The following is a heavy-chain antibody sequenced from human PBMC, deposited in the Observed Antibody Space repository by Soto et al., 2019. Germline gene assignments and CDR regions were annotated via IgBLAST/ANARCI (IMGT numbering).Heavy chain of an antibody. D-gene: IGHD6-13*01. CDR3: ARDLGRAGYSSSWPHFDY. J-gene: IGHJ4*02. V-gene: IGHV1-46*01. CDR2: INPNGGST. CDR1: GDTFTSYY. Sequence: ASVKVSCKXPGDTFTSYYMHWVRQAPGHGLEWMGVINPNGGSTSYAQKFQGRVTMTRDTSTSTVYMELSSLRSEDTAVYFCARDLGRAGYSSSWPHFDYWGQGTLVTVSS.